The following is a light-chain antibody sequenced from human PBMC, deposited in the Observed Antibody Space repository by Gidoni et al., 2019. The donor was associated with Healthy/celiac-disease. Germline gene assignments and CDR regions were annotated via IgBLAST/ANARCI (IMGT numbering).Light chain of an antibody. CDR1: QSISSW. Sequence: DIQMTQSPSTLSASVGDRVTITCRASQSISSWLAWYQQKPGKAPTLLIYKASSLESGVPSRFSGSGSGTEFTLTISSLQPDDFATYYCQQYNSYPYTFXQXTKLEIK. CDR3: QQYNSYPYT. CDR2: KAS. J-gene: IGKJ2*01. V-gene: IGKV1-5*03.